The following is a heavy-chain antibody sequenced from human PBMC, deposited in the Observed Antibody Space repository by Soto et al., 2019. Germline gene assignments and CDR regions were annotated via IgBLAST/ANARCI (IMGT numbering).Heavy chain of an antibody. J-gene: IGHJ6*02. D-gene: IGHD3-3*01. CDR2: ISAYSGNT. V-gene: IGHV1-18*01. CDR3: ARETYYDFWSGYSGPYYYYGMDV. Sequence: QVQLVQSGAEVKKPGASVKVSCKASGYAFTSYGISWVRQAPGQGLEWMGWISAYSGNTNYAQKLQGRVTMTTDTSTSTTYMELRSLRSDDTAVYYCARETYYDFWSGYSGPYYYYGMDVWGQGTTVTVSS. CDR1: GYAFTSYG.